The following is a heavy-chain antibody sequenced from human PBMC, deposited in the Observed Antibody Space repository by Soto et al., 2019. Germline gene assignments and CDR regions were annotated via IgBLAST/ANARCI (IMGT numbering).Heavy chain of an antibody. D-gene: IGHD2-15*01. CDR3: ARDTPPRGYCSVGSCYSGYYYYGMDV. V-gene: IGHV4-30-4*01. Sequence: SETLSLTCTVSGGSISGGDYYWSWIRQPPGKGLEWIGYIDYSGSTYYNPSLKSRVTISVDTSKNQFSLKLSSVTAADTVVYYCARDTPPRGYCSVGSCYSGYYYYGMDVWRQGPTVTFSS. J-gene: IGHJ6*02. CDR2: IDYSGST. CDR1: GGSISGGDYY.